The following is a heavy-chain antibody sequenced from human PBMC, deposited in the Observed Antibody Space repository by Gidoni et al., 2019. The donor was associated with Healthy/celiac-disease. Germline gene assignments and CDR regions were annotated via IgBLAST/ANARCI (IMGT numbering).Heavy chain of an antibody. V-gene: IGHV1-69*01. CDR2: IIPIFGTA. CDR3: AREGSRYYDSSGYSNWFDP. CDR1: GGTFSSYA. D-gene: IGHD3-22*01. Sequence: VQLVQSGAEVKKPGSSVKVSCKASGGTFSSYAISWVRQAPGQGLEWMGGIIPIFGTANYAQKFQGRVTITADESTSTAYMELSSLRSEDTAVYYCAREGSRYYDSSGYSNWFDPWGQGTLVTVSS. J-gene: IGHJ5*02.